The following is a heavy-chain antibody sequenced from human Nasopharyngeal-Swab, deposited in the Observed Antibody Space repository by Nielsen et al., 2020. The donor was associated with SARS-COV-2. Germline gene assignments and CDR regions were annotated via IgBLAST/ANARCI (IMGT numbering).Heavy chain of an antibody. D-gene: IGHD2-2*01. CDR2: IYYSGST. J-gene: IGHJ4*02. CDR3: ARDDVYCSSTSCYRAPLNY. Sequence: WIRQPPGKGLEWIGYIYYSGSTYYNPSLKSRVTISVDTSKNQFSPKLSSVTAADTAVYYCARDDVYCSSTSCYRAPLNYWGQGTLVTVSS. V-gene: IGHV4-30-4*01.